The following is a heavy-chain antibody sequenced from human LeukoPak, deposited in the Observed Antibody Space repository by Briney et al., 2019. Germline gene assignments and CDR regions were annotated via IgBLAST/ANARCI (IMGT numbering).Heavy chain of an antibody. V-gene: IGHV4-31*03. CDR2: IYYSGST. CDR3: VSRGGIGAAGLDY. CDR1: GGSISSGGYY. D-gene: IGHD6-13*01. J-gene: IGHJ4*02. Sequence: SETLSLTCTVSGGSISSGGYYWSWIRQHPGKGLEWIGYIYYSGSTYYNPSLKSRVTISVDTSKNQFSLKLSSVTAADTAVYYCVSRGGIGAAGLDYWGQGNLVTVSS.